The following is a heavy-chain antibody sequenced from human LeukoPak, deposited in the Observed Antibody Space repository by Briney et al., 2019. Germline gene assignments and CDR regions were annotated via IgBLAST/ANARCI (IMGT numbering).Heavy chain of an antibody. Sequence: VASVKVSCKASGYTFTSYGISWVRQAPGQGLEWMGWISAYSGDTNYAQKFQGRATMTTDTSTSTAYMELRSLSSDDTAVYYCGRGPTAGGPHNDMDVWGRGTTVTVSS. CDR3: GRGPTAGGPHNDMDV. CDR1: GYTFTSYG. V-gene: IGHV1-18*01. D-gene: IGHD2-15*01. CDR2: ISAYSGDT. J-gene: IGHJ6*02.